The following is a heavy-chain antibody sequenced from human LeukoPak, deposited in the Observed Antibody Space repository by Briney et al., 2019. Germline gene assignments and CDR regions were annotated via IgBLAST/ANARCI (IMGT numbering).Heavy chain of an antibody. Sequence: PSETLSLTCTVSGYSISSGYYWGWIRQPPGKGLEWIGSIYHSGSTYYNPSLKSRVTISVDTSKNQFSLKLSSVTAADTAVYDCAKRYSACITLFGVDAFDIWGQGTIVTVSS. CDR3: AKRYSACITLFGVDAFDI. CDR1: GYSISSGYY. V-gene: IGHV4-38-2*02. CDR2: IYHSGST. D-gene: IGHD3-3*01. J-gene: IGHJ3*02.